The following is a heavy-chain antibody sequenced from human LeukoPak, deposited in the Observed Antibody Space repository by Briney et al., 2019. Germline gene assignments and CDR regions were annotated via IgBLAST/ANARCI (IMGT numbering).Heavy chain of an antibody. J-gene: IGHJ2*01. V-gene: IGHV3-53*04. CDR2: IYSGGST. CDR1: GFTVSSNY. CDR3: ARDGLTRGRLGWYFDL. D-gene: IGHD3-16*01. Sequence: GGSLRLSCAASGFTVSSNYMNWVRQAPGKGLEWVSVIYSGGSTYYADSVKGRFTISRHNSKNTLYLQMNSLRAEDTAVYYCARDGLTRGRLGWYFDLWGRGTLVTVSS.